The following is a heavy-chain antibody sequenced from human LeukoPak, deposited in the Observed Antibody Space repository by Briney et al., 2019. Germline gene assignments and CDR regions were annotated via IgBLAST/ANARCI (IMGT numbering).Heavy chain of an antibody. CDR3: AREFTIFGVVIQRYDAFDI. CDR2: MSNDGSIK. Sequence: GGSLRLSCAASGFTFSSYGMHWVRQAPGKGLEWVAVMSNDGSIKKYANSVKGRFTISRDNSKNTLYLRMDSLRAEDTAVYYCAREFTIFGVVIQRYDAFDIWGQGTMVTVSS. V-gene: IGHV3-30*19. D-gene: IGHD3-3*01. J-gene: IGHJ3*02. CDR1: GFTFSSYG.